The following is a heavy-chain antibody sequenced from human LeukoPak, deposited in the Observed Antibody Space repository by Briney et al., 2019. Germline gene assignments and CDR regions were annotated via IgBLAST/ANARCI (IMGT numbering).Heavy chain of an antibody. V-gene: IGHV1-8*02. J-gene: IGHJ5*02. Sequence: ASVKVSCKASGYTFTSYAMHWVRQAPGQRLEWMGWMNPNSGNTGYAQKFQGRVTMTRNTSISTAYMELSSLRSEDTAVYYCARGRRRYSSRDNWFDPWGQGTLVTVSS. D-gene: IGHD2-15*01. CDR1: GYTFTSYA. CDR2: MNPNSGNT. CDR3: ARGRRRYSSRDNWFDP.